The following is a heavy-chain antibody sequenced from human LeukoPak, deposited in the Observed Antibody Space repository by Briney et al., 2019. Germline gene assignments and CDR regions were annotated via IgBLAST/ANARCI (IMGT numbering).Heavy chain of an antibody. Sequence: ASVKVSCKASGYTFTSYGISWVRQAPGQGLEWMGWISAYNGNTNYAQKLQGRATMTTDTSTSTAYMELRSLRSDDTAVYYCARVDRYHGSGDYWGQGTLVTVSS. J-gene: IGHJ4*02. D-gene: IGHD3-10*01. CDR3: ARVDRYHGSGDY. CDR2: ISAYNGNT. V-gene: IGHV1-18*01. CDR1: GYTFTSYG.